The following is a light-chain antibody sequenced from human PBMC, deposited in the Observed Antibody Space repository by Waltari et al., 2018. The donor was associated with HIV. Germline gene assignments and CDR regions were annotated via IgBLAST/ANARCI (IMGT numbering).Light chain of an antibody. CDR3: QSYDMSQSGSLV. CDR2: EKH. Sequence: QSVLTQPPSVSGAPGQRVTIACTGTRSKIGAGFDVHWYQQIPGNAPKLLIFEKHFRPSGVPDRFSGSKSGTSASLAITGLQSEDEADYYCQSYDMSQSGSLVFGGGTKLTVL. J-gene: IGLJ2*01. CDR1: RSKIGAGFD. V-gene: IGLV1-40*01.